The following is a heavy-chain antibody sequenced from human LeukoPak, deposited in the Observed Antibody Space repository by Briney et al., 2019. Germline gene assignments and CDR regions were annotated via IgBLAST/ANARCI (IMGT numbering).Heavy chain of an antibody. V-gene: IGHV5-51*01. CDR2: IYPGDSDT. J-gene: IGHJ5*02. CDR1: GYSFTSYW. CDR3: ARRGCGDFWGCNWFDP. D-gene: IGHD3-3*01. Sequence: HWESLKISCKGSGYSFTSYWIGWVRQMPGKGLEWMGIIYPGDSDTRYSPSFQGQVTISADKSISTAYLQWSSLKASDTAMYYCARRGCGDFWGCNWFDPWGQGTLVTVSS.